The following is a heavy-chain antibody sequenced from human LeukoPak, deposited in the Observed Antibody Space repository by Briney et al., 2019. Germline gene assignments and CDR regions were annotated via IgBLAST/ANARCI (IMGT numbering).Heavy chain of an antibody. V-gene: IGHV3-53*01. CDR3: AREAPRVYYDFWSGYYAPSPFDY. CDR2: IYSGGST. J-gene: IGHJ4*02. D-gene: IGHD3-3*01. Sequence: GGSLRLSCAASGFTVSSIYMSWVRQAPGKGLEWVSVIYSGGSTYYADSVKGRFTISRDNSKNTLYLQMNSLRAEDTAVYYCAREAPRVYYDFWSGYYAPSPFDYWGQGTLVTVSS. CDR1: GFTVSSIY.